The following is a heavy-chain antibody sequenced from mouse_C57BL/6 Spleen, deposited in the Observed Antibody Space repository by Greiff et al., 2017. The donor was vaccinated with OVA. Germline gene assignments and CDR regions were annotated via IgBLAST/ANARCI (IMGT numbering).Heavy chain of an antibody. Sequence: QVQLQQPGAELVKPGASVKLSCKASGYTFTSYWMHWVKQRPGQGLEWIGMIHPNSGSTNYNEKFKSKATLTVDKSSSTAYMQLSSLTSEDSAVYYGARREGSLTGLFDYWGQGTTLTVSS. D-gene: IGHD4-1*01. CDR2: IHPNSGST. V-gene: IGHV1-64*01. CDR3: ARREGSLTGLFDY. CDR1: GYTFTSYW. J-gene: IGHJ2*01.